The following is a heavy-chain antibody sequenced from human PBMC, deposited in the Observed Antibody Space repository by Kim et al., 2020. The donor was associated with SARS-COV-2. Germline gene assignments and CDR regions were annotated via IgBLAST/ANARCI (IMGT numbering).Heavy chain of an antibody. Sequence: YYPTIKSRVTVSVDTSKNQFSLRLSTVTAADTAVYYCARVGYSSGWNFDYWGQGTLVTVSS. D-gene: IGHD6-19*01. V-gene: IGHV4-59*01. CDR3: ARVGYSSGWNFDY. J-gene: IGHJ4*02.